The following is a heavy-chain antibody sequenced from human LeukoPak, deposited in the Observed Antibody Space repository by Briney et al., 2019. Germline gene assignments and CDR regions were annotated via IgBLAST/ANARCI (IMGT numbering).Heavy chain of an antibody. CDR1: GFTFSSYA. J-gene: IGHJ6*03. V-gene: IGHV3-30*04. CDR3: ARSNGSPLHYYYYMDV. D-gene: IGHD1-26*01. CDR2: ISYDGSNK. Sequence: QPGRSLRLSCAASGFTFSSYAMHWVRQAPGKGLEWVAVISYDGSNKYYADSVKGRFTISRDNSKNTLYLQMNSLRAEDTAVYYCARSNGSPLHYYYYMDVWGKGTTVTVSS.